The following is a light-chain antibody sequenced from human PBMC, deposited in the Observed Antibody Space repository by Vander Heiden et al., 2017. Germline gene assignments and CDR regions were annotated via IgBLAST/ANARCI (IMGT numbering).Light chain of an antibody. CDR3: QQNYSNPGIT. CDR2: AAS. J-gene: IGKJ5*01. CDR1: QSMSSY. V-gene: IGKV1-39*01. Sequence: DIQMTQSPSALSASGGDRVTITCRASQSMSSYLNWYQQKPGKAPKLLIYAASSLHSGVPSRFSRSGFGTDFTLTISSLQPEDLPPYYCQQNYSNPGITFGQGTQMEIK.